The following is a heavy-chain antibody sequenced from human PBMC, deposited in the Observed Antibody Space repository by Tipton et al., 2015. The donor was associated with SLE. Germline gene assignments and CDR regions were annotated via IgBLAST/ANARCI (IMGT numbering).Heavy chain of an antibody. Sequence: TLSLTCTVSGGSISSADYYWSWIRQPAGKGLEWIGHIYTTGSTNYSPSLKSRVTISFDTSETQFSLKLASVTIADTAVYYCARVSSGTNYAIESWGQGTLVTVSS. D-gene: IGHD4/OR15-4a*01. CDR3: ARVSSGTNYAIES. CDR1: GGSISSADYY. V-gene: IGHV4-61*09. CDR2: IYTTGST. J-gene: IGHJ4*02.